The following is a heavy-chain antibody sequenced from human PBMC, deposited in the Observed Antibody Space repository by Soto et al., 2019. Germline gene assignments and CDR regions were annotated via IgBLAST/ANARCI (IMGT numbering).Heavy chain of an antibody. CDR1: GGSISSSSYY. CDR3: ASGIAAAGAENYFDY. Sequence: QLQLQESGPGLVKPSETLSLTCTVSGGSISSSSYYWVWIRQPPGKGLEWIGSIYYSGSTYYNPSLKSRVTISVDTSKSQVSLKLSSVTAADTAVYYCASGIAAAGAENYFDYWGQGTLVTVSS. CDR2: IYYSGST. D-gene: IGHD6-13*01. J-gene: IGHJ4*02. V-gene: IGHV4-39*01.